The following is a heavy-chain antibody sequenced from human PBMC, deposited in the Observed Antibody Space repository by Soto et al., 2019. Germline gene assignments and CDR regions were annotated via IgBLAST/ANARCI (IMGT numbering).Heavy chain of an antibody. V-gene: IGHV3-66*01. D-gene: IGHD1-26*01. CDR3: ARDPGRSYGPD. Sequence: EVQLVESGGGLVQPGGSLRLSCAASGFTVSSNYMSWVRQAPGKGLEWVSVIYSGGSTYYADSVKGRFTISSDNSKNTLYLQMNSLRAEDTAVYYCARDPGRSYGPDWGQGTLVTVSS. J-gene: IGHJ4*02. CDR2: IYSGGST. CDR1: GFTVSSNY.